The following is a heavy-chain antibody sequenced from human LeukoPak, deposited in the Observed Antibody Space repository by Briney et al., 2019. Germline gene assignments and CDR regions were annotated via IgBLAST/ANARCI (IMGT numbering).Heavy chain of an antibody. D-gene: IGHD6-13*01. CDR2: TYYRSKWYN. CDR1: GDSVSSSSAA. CDR3: ARDLTASVGTQFDY. J-gene: IGHJ4*02. V-gene: IGHV6-1*01. Sequence: SQTLSLTCAISGDSVSSSSAAWNWIRQSPSRGLEWLGRTYYRSKWYNDYAVSVKSRITINPDTSKNQFSLQLNSVTPEDTAVYYCARDLTASVGTQFDYWGQGTLVTVSS.